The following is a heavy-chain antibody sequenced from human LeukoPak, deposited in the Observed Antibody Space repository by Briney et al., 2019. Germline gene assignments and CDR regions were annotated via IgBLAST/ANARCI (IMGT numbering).Heavy chain of an antibody. J-gene: IGHJ3*02. CDR2: IIPIFGTA. V-gene: IGHV1-69*05. CDR1: GGTFSSYA. D-gene: IGHD2-2*02. Sequence: GASVKVSCKASGGTFSSYAISWVRQAPGQGLEWMGGIIPIFGTANYAQKFQGRVTITTDESTSTAYMELSSLRSEDTAVYYCARGTGSKGPAAIRRPSDAFGIWGQGTMVTVSS. CDR3: ARGTGSKGPAAIRRPSDAFGI.